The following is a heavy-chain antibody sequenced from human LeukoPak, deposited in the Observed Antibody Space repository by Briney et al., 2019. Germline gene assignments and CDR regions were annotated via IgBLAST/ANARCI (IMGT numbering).Heavy chain of an antibody. Sequence: GGSLRLSCAASGFTFSGHWMSWVRQAPGKGLEWVANINQGGSDKYYVDSVKSRFTISRDNANNLLYLQMNSLRGEDSAVYYCTRDRSRAEDDWGQGTLVTVSS. D-gene: IGHD1-14*01. J-gene: IGHJ4*02. CDR3: TRDRSRAEDD. CDR1: GFTFSGHW. CDR2: INQGGSDK. V-gene: IGHV3-7*01.